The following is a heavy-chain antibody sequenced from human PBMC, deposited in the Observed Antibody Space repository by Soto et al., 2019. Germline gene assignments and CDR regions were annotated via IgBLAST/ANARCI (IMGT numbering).Heavy chain of an antibody. D-gene: IGHD2-21*01. CDR1: GDTFSSYA. CDR2: IITVLGTT. V-gene: IGHV1-69*08. J-gene: IGHJ6*02. Sequence: QVQLVQSGAELKKTGSSVKVSCRASGDTFSSYAVNWVRQAPGRGLEWMGRIITVLGTTDYAQNLKGRVTITAEKSTKTVYMELSSLRSEDTAVYYCARRRYCGYDCSHNHYYGMDVWGQGTTVTVAS. CDR3: ARRRYCGYDCSHNHYYGMDV.